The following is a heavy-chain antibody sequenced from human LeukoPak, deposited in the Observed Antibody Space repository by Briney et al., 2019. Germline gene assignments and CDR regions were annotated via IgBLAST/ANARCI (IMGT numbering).Heavy chain of an antibody. Sequence: ASVKVSCKASGYTFTGYYIHWVRQAPGQGLEWMGWISLNSGDTNYAQKFQGRVSTTRDTSINTDYMEVSGLRSDDTAVYYCARDGYCGAGSCSYVTWALDYWGQGTLVTVSS. CDR3: ARDGYCGAGSCSYVTWALDY. V-gene: IGHV1-2*02. CDR2: ISLNSGDT. CDR1: GYTFTGYY. D-gene: IGHD2-15*01. J-gene: IGHJ4*02.